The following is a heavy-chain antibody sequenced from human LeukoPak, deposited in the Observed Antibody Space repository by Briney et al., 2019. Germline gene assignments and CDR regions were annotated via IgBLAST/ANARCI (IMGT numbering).Heavy chain of an antibody. Sequence: GGSLRLSCAASGFDFSEQLMDWVRQAPGKGQEGLARSRNKKQGYITEYAASVRGRFTISRDNSTNSLYLQMNSLKTEDTALYYCVRASQGYFQNWGQGTLVTVSS. CDR3: VRASQGYFQN. J-gene: IGHJ1*01. CDR2: SRNKKQGYIT. V-gene: IGHV3-72*01. CDR1: GFDFSEQL.